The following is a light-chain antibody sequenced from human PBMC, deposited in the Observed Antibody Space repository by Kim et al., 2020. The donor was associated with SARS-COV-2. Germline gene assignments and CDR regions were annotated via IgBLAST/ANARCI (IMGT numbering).Light chain of an antibody. CDR1: SSNIGAGYE. J-gene: IGLJ2*01. CDR3: QSYDTGLSGII. CDR2: NDY. Sequence: QSVLTQPPPMSGAPGQSVTISCTGSSSNIGAGYEVHWYQQLPGTAPKLLIYNDYRRPSGVPDRFSGSRSATSASLAITGLQAEDEADYYCQSYDTGLSGIIFGGGTQLTVL. V-gene: IGLV1-40*01.